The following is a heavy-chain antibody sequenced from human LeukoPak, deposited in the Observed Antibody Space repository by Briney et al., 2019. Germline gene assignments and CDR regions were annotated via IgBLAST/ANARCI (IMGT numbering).Heavy chain of an antibody. Sequence: GGSLRLSCAASGFTFSSYWMSWVRQAPGKGLEWVANIKQDGSEKYYVDSVKGRFTISRDNAKNSLYLQMNSLKAEDTAVYYCARERGLSAAGSAYMDVWGKGTTVTVSS. CDR3: ARERGLSAAGSAYMDV. J-gene: IGHJ6*03. V-gene: IGHV3-7*01. CDR2: IKQDGSEK. CDR1: GFTFSSYW. D-gene: IGHD6-13*01.